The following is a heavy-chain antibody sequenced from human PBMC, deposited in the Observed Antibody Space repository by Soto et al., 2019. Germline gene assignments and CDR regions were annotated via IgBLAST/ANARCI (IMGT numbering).Heavy chain of an antibody. Sequence: GGSLRLSCAASGFTFSSYEMNWVRQAPGKGLEWVSYISSSGSTIYYADSVKGRFTISRDNAKNSLYLQMNSLRAEDTAVYYCARNGPSYCGGDCPYYWGQGXLVTVYS. CDR3: ARNGPSYCGGDCPYY. V-gene: IGHV3-48*03. CDR1: GFTFSSYE. D-gene: IGHD2-21*02. CDR2: ISSSGSTI. J-gene: IGHJ4*02.